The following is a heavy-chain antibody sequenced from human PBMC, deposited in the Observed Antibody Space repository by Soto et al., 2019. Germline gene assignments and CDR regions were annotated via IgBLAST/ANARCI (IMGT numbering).Heavy chain of an antibody. Sequence: QVQLVQSGAEMKKPGASVKVSCKASGYTFTSYDINWVRQAAGQGPEWLGSVTPRNGDTAFAQKYQGRVTVTSNTYMSTVYMELSNLRSDDTAVYYCARGGSYWARRHYFDSWGQGTLVTVSS. V-gene: IGHV1-8*02. D-gene: IGHD2-8*02. CDR1: GYTFTSYD. J-gene: IGHJ4*02. CDR2: VTPRNGDT. CDR3: ARGGSYWARRHYFDS.